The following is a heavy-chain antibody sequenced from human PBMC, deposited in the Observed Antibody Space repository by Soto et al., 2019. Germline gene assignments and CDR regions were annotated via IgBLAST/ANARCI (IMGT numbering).Heavy chain of an antibody. D-gene: IGHD6-19*01. CDR3: ARDRVAVAGIIWYYGMDV. V-gene: IGHV3-33*01. CDR2: IWYDGSNK. Sequence: GGSLRLSCAASGFTFSSYGMHWVRQAAGKGLEWVAVIWYDGSNKYYADSVKGRFTISRDNSKNTLYLQMNSLRAEDTAVYYCARDRVAVAGIIWYYGMDVWGQGTTVTVSS. CDR1: GFTFSSYG. J-gene: IGHJ6*02.